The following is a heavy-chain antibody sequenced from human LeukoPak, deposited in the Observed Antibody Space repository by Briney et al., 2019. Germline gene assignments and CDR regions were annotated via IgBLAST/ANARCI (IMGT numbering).Heavy chain of an antibody. Sequence: PGGSLRLSCAASGFTFRNFWMSWVRQAPGRGLEWVANIHPEGNEKYHVESVKGRFTISRDNAKSSLVLQMNGLRAEDTAVYYCARGDAFSGDHWGQGTLVTVSS. J-gene: IGHJ4*02. CDR3: ARGDAFSGDH. CDR2: IHPEGNEK. CDR1: GFTFRNFW. V-gene: IGHV3-7*04.